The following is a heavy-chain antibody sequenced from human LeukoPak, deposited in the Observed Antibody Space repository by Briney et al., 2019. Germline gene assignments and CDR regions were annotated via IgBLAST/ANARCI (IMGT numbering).Heavy chain of an antibody. CDR3: ARRTRGSGSFSPLYFDY. Sequence: ASVKVSCKASGYTFTGYYMHWVRQAPGQGLEWMGWINPNSGGTNYAQKFQGRVTMTRDTSISTAYMELSRLRSDDTAVYYCARRTRGSGSFSPLYFDYWGQGTLVTVSS. J-gene: IGHJ4*02. CDR2: INPNSGGT. V-gene: IGHV1-2*02. D-gene: IGHD3-10*01. CDR1: GYTFTGYY.